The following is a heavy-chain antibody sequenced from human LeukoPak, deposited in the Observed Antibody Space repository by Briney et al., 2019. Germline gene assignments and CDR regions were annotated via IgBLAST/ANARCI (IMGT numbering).Heavy chain of an antibody. J-gene: IGHJ6*03. CDR2: INPNSGGT. Sequence: ASVKVSCKASGYTFTGYYMHWVRQAPGQGLEWMGWINPNSGGTNYAQKLQGRVTMTTDTSTSTAYMELRSLRSDDTAVYHCARELQGFWSVRTAMDVWGKGTTVTVSS. CDR1: GYTFTGYY. D-gene: IGHD3-3*01. V-gene: IGHV1-2*02. CDR3: ARELQGFWSVRTAMDV.